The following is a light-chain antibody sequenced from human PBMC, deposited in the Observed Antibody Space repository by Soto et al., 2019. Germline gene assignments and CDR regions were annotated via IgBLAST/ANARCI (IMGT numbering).Light chain of an antibody. V-gene: IGKV3-20*01. CDR1: QTVKNDY. Sequence: ETVVTQFPATVSLSPGERATLYCRISQTVKNDYLAWYQQKPGQAPRLLVYGIFNRATGVPARFSGSGSGXXXXXXXXGLEPEDSAVYYCQHYDGSPRTFGQGTKVEIK. CDR2: GIF. CDR3: QHYDGSPRT. J-gene: IGKJ2*01.